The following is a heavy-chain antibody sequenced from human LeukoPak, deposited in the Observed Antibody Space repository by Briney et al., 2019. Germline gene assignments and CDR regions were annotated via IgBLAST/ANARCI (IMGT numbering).Heavy chain of an antibody. CDR2: IYYTGST. CDR1: GGSISSYY. CDR3: ARDYDSGGYLGWFGP. V-gene: IGHV4-59*01. J-gene: IGHJ5*02. D-gene: IGHD3-22*01. Sequence: PSETLSLTCTVSGGSISSYYWSWIRQPPGKGLEWIGYIYYTGSTNYNPSLKSRVTISVDTSKNQFSLKLSSVTAADTAVYYCARDYDSGGYLGWFGPWGQGTQVTVSS.